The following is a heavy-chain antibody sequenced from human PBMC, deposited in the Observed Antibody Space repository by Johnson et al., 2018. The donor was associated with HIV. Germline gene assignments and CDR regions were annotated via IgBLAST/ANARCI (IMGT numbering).Heavy chain of an antibody. CDR3: ARVTVFGVTKVDALDI. V-gene: IGHV3-30*02. D-gene: IGHD3-3*01. Sequence: QVQLVESGGGVVQPGGSLRLSCAASGFTFSSYGMHWVRQAPGKGLEWVAFIRYDGSNTYYADSVKGRFTISRDNSKNTLYLQMNSLRAEDTAVYYCARVTVFGVTKVDALDIWGQGTMVTVSS. CDR2: IRYDGSNT. CDR1: GFTFSSYG. J-gene: IGHJ3*02.